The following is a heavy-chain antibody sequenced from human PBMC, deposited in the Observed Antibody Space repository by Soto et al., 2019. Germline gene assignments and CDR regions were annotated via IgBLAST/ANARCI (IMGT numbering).Heavy chain of an antibody. J-gene: IGHJ4*02. CDR1: GFTFSSYA. D-gene: IGHD3-10*01. V-gene: IGHV3-23*01. CDR2: ISGSGGST. Sequence: GGSLRLSCAASGFTFSSYAMSWVRQAPGKGLEWVSAISGSGGSTYYADSVKGRFTISRDNSKNTLYLQMNSLRAEDTAVYYCAKDSPTFAYYYGSGLLGRNDDWGQGTLVTVSS. CDR3: AKDSPTFAYYYGSGLLGRNDD.